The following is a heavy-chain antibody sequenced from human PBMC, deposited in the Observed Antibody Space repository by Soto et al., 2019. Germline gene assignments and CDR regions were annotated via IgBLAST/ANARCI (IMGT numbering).Heavy chain of an antibody. V-gene: IGHV3-23*01. J-gene: IGHJ4*02. CDR3: AKSKTAVTTFFDY. CDR2: ISDGGGNT. Sequence: EVQLLESGRGLVQPGGSLRLSCAASGFTFSSYAMSWVRQAPGKGLEWVSAISDGGGNTYYADSVKGRFTISRDNSKNTLYLQMNSLRAEDTAVYYCAKSKTAVTTFFDYWGQGTLVTVSS. D-gene: IGHD4-17*01. CDR1: GFTFSSYA.